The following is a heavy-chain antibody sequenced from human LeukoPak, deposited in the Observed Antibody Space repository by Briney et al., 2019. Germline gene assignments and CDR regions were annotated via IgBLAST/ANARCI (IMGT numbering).Heavy chain of an antibody. V-gene: IGHV3-21*01. Sequence: PGGSLRLSCAASGFTFSSYSMDWVRQVPGKGLEWVSSISSSSNNIYYADPVKGRFTISRDNGKNSLYLLMNSLRAEDTAVYYCVYGGGYFQHWGQGTLVTVSS. CDR1: GFTFSSYS. CDR3: VYGGGYFQH. D-gene: IGHD4-23*01. CDR2: ISSSSNNI. J-gene: IGHJ1*01.